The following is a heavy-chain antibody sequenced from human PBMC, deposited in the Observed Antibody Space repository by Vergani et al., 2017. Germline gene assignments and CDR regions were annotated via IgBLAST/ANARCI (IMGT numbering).Heavy chain of an antibody. CDR3: ARHLAGGIAVAGTTPYYYGMAV. J-gene: IGHJ6*01. CDR2: IYPGDSDT. CDR1: GYSFTSYW. Sequence: EVQLVQSGAEVKKPGESLKISCKGSGYSFTSYWIGWVRQMPGKGLEWMGIIYPGDSDTRYSPSFQGQVTISADKSISTAYLQWSSLKASDTAMYYCARHLAGGIAVAGTTPYYYGMAVWEEGTTVTVSS. V-gene: IGHV5-51*01. D-gene: IGHD6-19*01.